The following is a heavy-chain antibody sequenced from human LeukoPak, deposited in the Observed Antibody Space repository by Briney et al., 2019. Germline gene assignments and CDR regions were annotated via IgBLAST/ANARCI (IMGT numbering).Heavy chain of an antibody. CDR1: GFTFSSYW. Sequence: GGSLRLSCAASGFTFSSYWMSWVRQAPGKGLEWVANIKQDGSEKYYVDSVKGRFTISRDNAKNSLYLQMNSLRAEDTALYYCAKDFTGAARGPEDYWGQGTLVTVSS. V-gene: IGHV3-7*03. CDR3: AKDFTGAARGPEDY. D-gene: IGHD6-6*01. CDR2: IKQDGSEK. J-gene: IGHJ4*02.